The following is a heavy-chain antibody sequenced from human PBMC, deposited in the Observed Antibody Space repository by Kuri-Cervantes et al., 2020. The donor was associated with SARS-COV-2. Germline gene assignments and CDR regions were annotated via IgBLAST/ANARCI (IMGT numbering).Heavy chain of an antibody. CDR2: IKQDGSEK. CDR3: ARDRSFTPDY. J-gene: IGHJ4*02. D-gene: IGHD3-10*01. Sequence: GESLKISCAASGFTFMNAWMTWVRQAPGKGLEWVANIKQDGSEKYYVDSVKGRFTISRDNAKNSLYLQMNSLRAEDTAVYYCARDRSFTPDYWGQGTLVTRLL. CDR1: GFTFMNAW. V-gene: IGHV3-7*01.